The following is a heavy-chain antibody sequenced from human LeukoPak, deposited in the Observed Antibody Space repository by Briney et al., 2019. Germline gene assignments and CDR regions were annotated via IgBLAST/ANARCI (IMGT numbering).Heavy chain of an antibody. CDR3: ARDDLYSSSSEYYYYYGMDV. Sequence: ASVKVSCKASGYTFTGYYMHWVRQAPGQGLEWMGWINPNSGGTNYAQKFQGRGTMTRDTSISTAYMELSRLRSDDTAVYYCARDDLYSSSSEYYYYYGMDVWGQGTTVTVSS. D-gene: IGHD6-6*01. V-gene: IGHV1-2*02. CDR1: GYTFTGYY. CDR2: INPNSGGT. J-gene: IGHJ6*02.